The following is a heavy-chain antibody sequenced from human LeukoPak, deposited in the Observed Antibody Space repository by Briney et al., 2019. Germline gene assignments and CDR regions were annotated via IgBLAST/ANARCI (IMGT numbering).Heavy chain of an antibody. CDR2: ISGSGGST. D-gene: IGHD6-19*01. J-gene: IGHJ4*02. Sequence: PGGSLRLSCAASGFTFSTYAMSWVRQAPGKGLEWVSAISGSGGSTYYADSVKGRFTISRGNSKNTLYLQMNSLRAEDTAVYYCARDHSSGWYSDYFDYWGQGTLVTVSS. V-gene: IGHV3-23*01. CDR1: GFTFSTYA. CDR3: ARDHSSGWYSDYFDY.